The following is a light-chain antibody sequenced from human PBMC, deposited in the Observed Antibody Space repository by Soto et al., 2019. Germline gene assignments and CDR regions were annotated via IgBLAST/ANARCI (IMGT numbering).Light chain of an antibody. CDR1: QSVSRN. CDR3: QQYNNWPST. J-gene: IGKJ1*01. Sequence: EVVLTQSPGTLSLSPGERATLSCRASQSVSRNYLAWYQKKPGQAPRLLIYGASTRATAIPARFSGSGSGTEFTLTISNLQSEDFVVYYCQQYNNWPSTFGQGTKVDI. V-gene: IGKV3D-15*01. CDR2: GAS.